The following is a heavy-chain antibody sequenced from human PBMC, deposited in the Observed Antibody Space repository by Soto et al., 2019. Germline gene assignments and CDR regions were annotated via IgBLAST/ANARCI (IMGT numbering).Heavy chain of an antibody. J-gene: IGHJ4*01. D-gene: IGHD6-25*01. V-gene: IGHV3-64D*08. Sequence: LIRSCSVSGITFRYYAMHWVRQAPGRGLEYVSGNTSDGDNMWHADSVKDRFTNSRDNSDDTLYLQMSSLRVEDTAKYYCVKGNQRLRYDFEFWGPGTLVNVSS. CDR3: VKGNQRLRYDFEF. CDR2: NTSDGDNM. CDR1: GITFRYYA.